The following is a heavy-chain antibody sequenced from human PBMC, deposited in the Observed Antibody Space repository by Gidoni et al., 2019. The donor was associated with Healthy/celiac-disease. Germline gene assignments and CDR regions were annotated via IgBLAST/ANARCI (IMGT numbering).Heavy chain of an antibody. D-gene: IGHD5-12*01. CDR3: ARVPLSSGYDYAFDI. Sequence: QVQLQQWGAGLLKPSETLSLTCAVYGGSFSGYFWSWIRQPPGKGLAWIGEINYSGSANYNPSLKTRVTISVDTSKNQFSLKLSSVTAADTAVYYCARVPLSSGYDYAFDIWGQGTVVTVSS. V-gene: IGHV4-34*01. CDR2: INYSGSA. J-gene: IGHJ3*02. CDR1: GGSFSGYF.